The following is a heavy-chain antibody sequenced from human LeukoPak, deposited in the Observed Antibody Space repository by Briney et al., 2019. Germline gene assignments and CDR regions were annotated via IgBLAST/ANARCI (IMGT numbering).Heavy chain of an antibody. D-gene: IGHD4-17*01. V-gene: IGHV3-21*01. CDR1: GFTFSNYG. Sequence: GGTLRLSCAASGFTFSNYGMNWVRQAPGKGLEWVSSISSSSSYIYYADSVKGRFTISKDNAKNSLYLQMSSLRAEDTAVYYCARGHDYANYMDVWGKGTTVTVSS. CDR3: ARGHDYANYMDV. J-gene: IGHJ6*03. CDR2: ISSSSSYI.